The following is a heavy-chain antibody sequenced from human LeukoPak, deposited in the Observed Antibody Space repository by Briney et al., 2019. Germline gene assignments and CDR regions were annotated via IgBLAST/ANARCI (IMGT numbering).Heavy chain of an antibody. CDR2: IWYDGSNK. Sequence: PGGSLRLSCAASGFTFSSYGMHWVRQAPGKGLEWVAVIWYDGSNKYYADSVKGRFTISRDNSKNTLYLQMNSLRAEDTAVYYCARSLYSSSWHGAFDIWGQGTMVTVSS. D-gene: IGHD6-13*01. CDR3: ARSLYSSSWHGAFDI. J-gene: IGHJ3*02. CDR1: GFTFSSYG. V-gene: IGHV3-33*01.